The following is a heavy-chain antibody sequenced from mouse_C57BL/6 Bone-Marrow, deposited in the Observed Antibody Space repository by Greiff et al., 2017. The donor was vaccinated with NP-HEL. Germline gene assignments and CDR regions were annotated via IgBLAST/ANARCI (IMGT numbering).Heavy chain of an antibody. J-gene: IGHJ4*01. Sequence: QVQLQQPGAELVKPGASVKLSCKASGYTFTSYWMQWVKQRPGQGLEWIGEIDPSDSYTNYNQKFKGKATLTVDTSSSTAYMQLSSLTSEDSAVYYCAREDGNYAMDYWGQGTSVTVSS. V-gene: IGHV1-50*01. CDR3: AREDGNYAMDY. CDR2: IDPSDSYT. D-gene: IGHD2-1*01. CDR1: GYTFTSYW.